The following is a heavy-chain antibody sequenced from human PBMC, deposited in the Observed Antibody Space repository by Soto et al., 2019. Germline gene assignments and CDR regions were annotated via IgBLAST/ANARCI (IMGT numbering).Heavy chain of an antibody. CDR3: ARDGDDIVPPEPSIYMDV. D-gene: IGHD2-8*01. CDR1: GYTFTSYG. J-gene: IGHJ6*03. CDR2: ISAYNGNT. Sequence: ASVKVSCKASGYTFTSYGISWVRQAPGQGLEWMGWISAYNGNTNYAQKLQGRVTMTTDTSTSTAYMELRSLRSDDTAVYYCARDGDDIVPPEPSIYMDVWGKGTTVTVSS. V-gene: IGHV1-18*01.